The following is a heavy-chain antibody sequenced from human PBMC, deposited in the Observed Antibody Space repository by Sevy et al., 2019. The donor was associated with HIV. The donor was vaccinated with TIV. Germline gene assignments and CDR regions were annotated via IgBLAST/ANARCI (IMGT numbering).Heavy chain of an antibody. V-gene: IGHV3-15*01. CDR3: TTEGGSYSRDAFDI. D-gene: IGHD1-26*01. J-gene: IGHJ3*02. Sequence: GGSLRLSCAASGFTFSNAWMSWVRQAPGKGLEWVGRIKSKTDGGTTDYAAPVKGRFTISSDDSKNTLYLQMNSLKTEDTAVYYCTTEGGSYSRDAFDIWGQGTMVTVSS. CDR1: GFTFSNAW. CDR2: IKSKTDGGTT.